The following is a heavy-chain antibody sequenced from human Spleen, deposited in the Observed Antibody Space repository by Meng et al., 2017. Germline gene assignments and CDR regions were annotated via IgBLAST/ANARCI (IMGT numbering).Heavy chain of an antibody. Sequence: GGSLRLSCAASGFTFRSYSMNWVRQAPGKGLVWVSRINSDGSSTSYADSVKGRFTISRDNAKNTLYLQMNSLRAEDTALYYCAMGWGSSRAFDFWGQGTLVTVSS. V-gene: IGHV3-74*01. CDR1: GFTFRSYS. CDR3: AMGWGSSRAFDF. J-gene: IGHJ4*02. D-gene: IGHD6-6*01. CDR2: INSDGSST.